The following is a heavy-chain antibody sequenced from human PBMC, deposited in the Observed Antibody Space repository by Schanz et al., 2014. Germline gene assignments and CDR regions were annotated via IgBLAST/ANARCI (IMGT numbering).Heavy chain of an antibody. CDR3: ARKGMPPIWSGYPYFFDF. Sequence: QVQLVQSGPEVKKPGASVRLSCKASGYNFNRHDISWVRQAPGQGLEWMGRIIPNLGSANYAQKFQGRVTITADKSTSTVYMELSSLRSEDTAVYYCARKGMPPIWSGYPYFFDFWGQGTLVTVSS. CDR2: IIPNLGSA. D-gene: IGHD3-3*01. V-gene: IGHV1-69*04. J-gene: IGHJ4*02. CDR1: GYNFNRHD.